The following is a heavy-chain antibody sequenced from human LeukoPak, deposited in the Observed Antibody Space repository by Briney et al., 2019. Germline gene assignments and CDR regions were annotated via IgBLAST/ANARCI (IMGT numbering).Heavy chain of an antibody. CDR3: ARGVASSSWYRYNWFDP. J-gene: IGHJ5*02. V-gene: IGHV4-38-2*02. Sequence: SETLSLTCTVSGYSISSGYYWGRIRQPPGKGLEWIRSIYHSGSTYYNPSLKSRVTISVDTSKNQFSLKLSSVTAADTAVYYCARGVASSSWYRYNWFDPWGQGTLVTVSS. CDR2: IYHSGST. D-gene: IGHD6-13*01. CDR1: GYSISSGYY.